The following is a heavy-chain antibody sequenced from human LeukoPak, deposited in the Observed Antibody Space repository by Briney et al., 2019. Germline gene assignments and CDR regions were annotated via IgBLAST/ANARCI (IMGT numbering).Heavy chain of an antibody. J-gene: IGHJ4*02. V-gene: IGHV4-4*02. CDR2: IYHSGST. CDR1: GGSISSSNW. D-gene: IGHD2-21*02. Sequence: SGTLSLTCAVSGGSISSSNWWSWVRQPPGKGLEWIGEIYHSGSTNYNPSLKSRVTISVDKSKNLFSLKLSSVTAADTAVYYCARSPLDCGGDCYSGAIDYWGQGTLVTVSS. CDR3: ARSPLDCGGDCYSGAIDY.